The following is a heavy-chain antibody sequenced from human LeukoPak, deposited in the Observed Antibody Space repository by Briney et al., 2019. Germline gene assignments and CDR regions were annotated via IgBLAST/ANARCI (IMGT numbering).Heavy chain of an antibody. V-gene: IGHV3-53*01. D-gene: IGHD1-14*01. J-gene: IGHJ4*02. CDR3: ARGVEPLAANTLAY. CDR1: GFTVITND. Sequence: GGSLRLSCAASGFTVITNDMTWVRQALGKRLEWVSVLYSDGNTKYADSVQGRFTFSRDNSKNTLYLEMNSLSPDDTAVYYCARGVEPLAANTLAYWGQGTLVTVSS. CDR2: LYSDGNT.